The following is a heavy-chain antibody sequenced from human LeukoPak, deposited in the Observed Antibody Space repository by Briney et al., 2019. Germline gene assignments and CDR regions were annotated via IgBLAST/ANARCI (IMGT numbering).Heavy chain of an antibody. Sequence: GGSLRLSCAGFGFIFSDCAIHWVRQASGKGLEWVGRIDTRDKGSATAYAASVRGRFAISRDNAKNSLYLQMNGLTAEDTAVYYCARAFLVRGVIIDYLGQGTLVTVSS. CDR2: IDTRDKGSAT. D-gene: IGHD3-10*01. CDR3: ARAFLVRGVIIDY. J-gene: IGHJ4*02. CDR1: GFIFSDCA. V-gene: IGHV3-73*01.